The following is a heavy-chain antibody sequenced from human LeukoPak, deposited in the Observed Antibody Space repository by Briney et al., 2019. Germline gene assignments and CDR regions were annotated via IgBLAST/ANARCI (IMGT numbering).Heavy chain of an antibody. CDR2: IYYSGST. Sequence: SETLSLTCTVSGGSLSSGGYYWSWIRQHPGKGLEWIGYIYYSGSTYYNPSLKSRVTISVDTSKNQFSLKLSSVTAADTAVYYCARYYYDSSGPWFDPWGQGTLVTVSS. D-gene: IGHD3-22*01. J-gene: IGHJ5*02. CDR1: GGSLSSGGYY. V-gene: IGHV4-31*03. CDR3: ARYYYDSSGPWFDP.